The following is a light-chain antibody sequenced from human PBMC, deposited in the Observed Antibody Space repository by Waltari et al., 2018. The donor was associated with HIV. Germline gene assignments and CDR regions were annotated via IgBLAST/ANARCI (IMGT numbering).Light chain of an antibody. CDR1: QGVSSD. CDR2: GAS. Sequence: EIVMTQSPATLSVSPGERATLSCRASQGVSSDLAWYQQKPGQAPRLLIFGASTRATGIPARFSGSGSGTEFTLTISSLQSEDFAVYYCQQCNNWPLSFGQGTKLEIK. J-gene: IGKJ2*03. V-gene: IGKV3-15*01. CDR3: QQCNNWPLS.